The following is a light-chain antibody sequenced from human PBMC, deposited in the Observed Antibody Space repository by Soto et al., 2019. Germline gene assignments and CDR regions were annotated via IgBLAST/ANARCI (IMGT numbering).Light chain of an antibody. V-gene: IGKV3-11*01. CDR3: QQYGNSAPIT. J-gene: IGKJ5*01. CDR1: RSVSSY. Sequence: EMVLTQSPATLSLSPGESATLSCRATRSVSSYLAWYQQKPGQAPRLLIYDASSRPTDIPARFSGSGSGTDFTLTISSLEPEDFALYYCQQYGNSAPITFGQGTRLEIK. CDR2: DAS.